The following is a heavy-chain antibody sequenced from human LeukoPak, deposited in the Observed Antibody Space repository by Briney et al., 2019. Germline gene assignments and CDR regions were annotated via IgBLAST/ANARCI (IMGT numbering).Heavy chain of an antibody. V-gene: IGHV3-23*01. CDR2: ISAGGAGT. Sequence: GGSLRLSCAASGFTFITYAMTWVRQAPGKGLDWVSTISAGGAGTYYADSVKGRFTISRDNSKNTLYLQMNSLRAEDTALYYCVKVYSSGWTREYYGMYVCGQGTTVTVSS. J-gene: IGHJ6*02. D-gene: IGHD6-19*01. CDR3: VKVYSSGWTREYYGMYV. CDR1: GFTFITYA.